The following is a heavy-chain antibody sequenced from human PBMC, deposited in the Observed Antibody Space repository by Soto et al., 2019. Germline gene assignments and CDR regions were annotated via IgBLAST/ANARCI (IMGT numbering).Heavy chain of an antibody. V-gene: IGHV3-23*01. CDR2: ISGSGGGT. J-gene: IGHJ4*02. D-gene: IGHD6-13*01. Sequence: EVQLLESGGGLVQPGGSLRLSCAASGFTFSSYVMTWVRQAPGKGLEWVSAISGSGGGTYYADSVKGRFTISRDNSKNTLYLQMNSLRAEDTAVYYCAKDLDSSRIFEYWGQGTLVTVSS. CDR3: AKDLDSSRIFEY. CDR1: GFTFSSYV.